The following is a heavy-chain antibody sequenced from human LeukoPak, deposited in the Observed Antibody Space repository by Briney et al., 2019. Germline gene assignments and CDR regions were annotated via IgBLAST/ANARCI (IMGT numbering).Heavy chain of an antibody. CDR1: GFTFSTFG. J-gene: IGHJ1*01. CDR2: ISFDGSNK. Sequence: GGSLRLSCAASGFTFSTFGMHWVRQAPGKGLEWVAVISFDGSNKYYADPVKGRFTISRDNSKNSLYLQMNSLRTEDTALYYCAKDIGSGSYAEYFQHWGQGTLVTVSS. CDR3: AKDIGSGSYAEYFQH. D-gene: IGHD1-26*01. V-gene: IGHV3-30*18.